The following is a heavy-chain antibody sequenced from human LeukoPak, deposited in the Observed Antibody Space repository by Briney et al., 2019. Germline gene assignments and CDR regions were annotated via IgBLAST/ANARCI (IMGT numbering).Heavy chain of an antibody. Sequence: SETLSLTCAVYGGSFSGYYWSWIRQPPGKGLEWIGEINHSGSTNYNPSLKSRVTISVDTSKNQFSLKLSSVTAADTAVYYCARGKQWLMYGMDVWGQGTTVTVSS. V-gene: IGHV4-34*01. J-gene: IGHJ6*02. D-gene: IGHD6-19*01. CDR2: INHSGST. CDR1: GGSFSGYY. CDR3: ARGKQWLMYGMDV.